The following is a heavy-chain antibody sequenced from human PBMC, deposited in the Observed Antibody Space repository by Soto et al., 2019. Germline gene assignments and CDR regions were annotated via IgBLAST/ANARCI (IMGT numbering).Heavy chain of an antibody. D-gene: IGHD5-18*01. CDR2: ISGSGGST. CDR3: AKFMERGYSYGSPSLFDY. Sequence: EVQLLESGGGLVQPGGSLRLSCAASGFTFSSYAMSWVRQAPGKGLEWVSAISGSGGSTYYADSVKGRFTISRDNSKNTLYLQMNSLRAEDTAVYYCAKFMERGYSYGSPSLFDYWGQGTLVTVSS. J-gene: IGHJ4*02. V-gene: IGHV3-23*01. CDR1: GFTFSSYA.